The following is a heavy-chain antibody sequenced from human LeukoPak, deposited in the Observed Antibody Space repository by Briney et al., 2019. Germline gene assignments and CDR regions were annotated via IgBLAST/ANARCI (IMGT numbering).Heavy chain of an antibody. CDR1: GGTFSSYG. J-gene: IGHJ4*02. V-gene: IGHV1-69*13. D-gene: IGHD6-13*01. CDR2: IIPIFGRT. CDR3: ARDRAAGYTSSWYGIDY. Sequence: ASVKVSCKASGGTFSSYGFIWVRQAPGQGLEWMGGIIPIFGRTNYAQKFQGRVAITADESTSTAYMELSSLRSEDTAIYYCARDRAAGYTSSWYGIDYWGQGTLVTVSS.